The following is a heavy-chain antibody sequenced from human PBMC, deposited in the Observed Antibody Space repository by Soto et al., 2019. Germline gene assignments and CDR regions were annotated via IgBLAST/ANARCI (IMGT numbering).Heavy chain of an antibody. CDR2: IFWDDDK. CDR1: GFSLSTSGVA. V-gene: IGHV2-5*02. Sequence: XGPTLVHPRQTLSLTCTFSGFSLSTSGVAVGWIRQAPRKAPEWLSFIFWDDDKRYSPSLENRLTITKDTSKNQVVLTMTNMDPVDTATYYCARIFDFWSGYYFSSWGRGNLVTVSS. D-gene: IGHD3-3*01. CDR3: ARIFDFWSGYYFSS. J-gene: IGHJ4*02.